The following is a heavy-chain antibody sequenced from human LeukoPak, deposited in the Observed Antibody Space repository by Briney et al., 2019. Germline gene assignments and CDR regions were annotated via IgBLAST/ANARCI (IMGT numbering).Heavy chain of an antibody. CDR1: GGTFSSYA. D-gene: IGHD3-9*01. Sequence: SVKVSCKASGGTFSSYAISWVRQAPGQGLEWMGGIIPIFGTANYAQKFQGRVTITADKSTSTAYMELSSLRSEDTAVYYCARHILTGYCFDYWGQGTLVTVSS. J-gene: IGHJ4*02. CDR2: IIPIFGTA. V-gene: IGHV1-69*06. CDR3: ARHILTGYCFDY.